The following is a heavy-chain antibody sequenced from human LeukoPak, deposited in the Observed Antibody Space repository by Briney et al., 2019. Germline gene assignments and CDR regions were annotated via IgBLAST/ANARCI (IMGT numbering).Heavy chain of an antibody. V-gene: IGHV1-69*04. CDR2: IIPILGIA. CDR3: ARDLVATAQEAFDI. D-gene: IGHD2-15*01. J-gene: IGHJ3*02. Sequence: SVKVSCKASGGTFSSYAISWVRQAPGQGLEWMGRIIPILGIANYAQKFQGRVTITADKSTSTAYMELSSLRSEDTAVYYRARDLVATAQEAFDIWGQGTMVTVSS. CDR1: GGTFSSYA.